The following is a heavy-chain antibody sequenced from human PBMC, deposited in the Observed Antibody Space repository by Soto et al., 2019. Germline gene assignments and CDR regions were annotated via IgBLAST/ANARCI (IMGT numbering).Heavy chain of an antibody. J-gene: IGHJ4*02. CDR2: ISGSGGST. CDR1: GFTFSSYA. CDR3: AKDAGYYGSGSLLDY. D-gene: IGHD3-10*01. V-gene: IGHV3-23*01. Sequence: VSVRLSCAASGFTFSSYAMSWVRQAPWKGLEWVSAISGSGGSTYYADSVKGRFTISRDNSKNTLYLQMNSLRAEDTAVYYCAKDAGYYGSGSLLDYWGQGTLVTVSS.